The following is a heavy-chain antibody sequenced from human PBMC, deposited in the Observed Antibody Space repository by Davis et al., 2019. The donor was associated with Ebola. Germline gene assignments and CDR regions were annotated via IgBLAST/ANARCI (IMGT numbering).Heavy chain of an antibody. CDR1: GYTFTGYY. V-gene: IGHV1-2*02. Sequence: ASVKVSCKASGYTFTGYYMHWVRQAPGQGLEWMGWINPNSGGTNYAQKFQGRVTITADKSTSTAYMELSSLRSEDTAVYYCAREVAAAGTNLYYFDYWGQGTLVTVSS. J-gene: IGHJ4*02. CDR2: INPNSGGT. D-gene: IGHD6-13*01. CDR3: AREVAAAGTNLYYFDY.